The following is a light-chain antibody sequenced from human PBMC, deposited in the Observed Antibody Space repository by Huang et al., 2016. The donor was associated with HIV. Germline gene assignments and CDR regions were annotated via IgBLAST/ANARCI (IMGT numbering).Light chain of an antibody. J-gene: IGKJ1*01. CDR1: QDISNY. Sequence: DIQVTQSPSSLSASVGGSVTITCQASQDISNYLNWYQQKPGKAPKLLIYAASNLERGVPSRFGGSGSGTDFTFTISSLQPEDIATDYCQQYDSLPPWTFGQGTRVEIK. CDR3: QQYDSLPPWT. CDR2: AAS. V-gene: IGKV1-33*01.